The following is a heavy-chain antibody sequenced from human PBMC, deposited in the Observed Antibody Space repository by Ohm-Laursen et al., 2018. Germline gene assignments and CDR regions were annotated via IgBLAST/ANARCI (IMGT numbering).Heavy chain of an antibody. CDR1: GFPFSAYS. Sequence: SLRLSCAASGFPFSAYSMNWVRQAPGKGLEWISYISNVVSVTWYADSVKGRFTVSRDNAKNSLYLQLNSLRAEDTAVYYCARDWVEHPIVVVITPFDYWGQGTLVTVSS. CDR3: ARDWVEHPIVVVITPFDY. CDR2: ISNVVSVT. V-gene: IGHV3-48*01. J-gene: IGHJ4*02. D-gene: IGHD3-22*01.